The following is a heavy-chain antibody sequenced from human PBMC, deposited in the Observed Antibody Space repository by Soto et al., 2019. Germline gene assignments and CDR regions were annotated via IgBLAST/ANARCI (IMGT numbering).Heavy chain of an antibody. V-gene: IGHV3-30*18. CDR3: AQEMFPQTVPISSSPWGDS. CDR1: GFTLSTFG. Sequence: QVQLVESGGGVVQPGRSLRLSCAASGFTLSTFGIHWVRQAPGKGLEWVALVSYDESHVYYADSVKGRFAISRDISKNTVYLQIDSLRSEDTAIYYCAQEMFPQTVPISSSPWGDSWGQGTLVTGSS. J-gene: IGHJ5*01. D-gene: IGHD6-6*01. CDR2: VSYDESHV.